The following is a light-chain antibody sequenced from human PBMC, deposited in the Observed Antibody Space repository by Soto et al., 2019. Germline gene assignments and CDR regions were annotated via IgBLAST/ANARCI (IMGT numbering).Light chain of an antibody. CDR2: GAS. Sequence: EIVLTQSPGTLSLSPGERATLSCRASQSVSSSYLAWYQQKPGQAPRLPIYGASSRATGIPDRLSGSGSGTDFTLTISRLEPEDFAVYYCQQYGSSPRTFGQGTKLEIK. J-gene: IGKJ2*01. CDR3: QQYGSSPRT. V-gene: IGKV3-20*01. CDR1: QSVSSSY.